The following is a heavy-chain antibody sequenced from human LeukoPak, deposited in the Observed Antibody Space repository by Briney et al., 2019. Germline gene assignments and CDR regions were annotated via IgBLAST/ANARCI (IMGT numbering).Heavy chain of an antibody. Sequence: SVKVSCKASGYTFSDYYMHWVRQAPGQGLEWMGGIIPIFGTANYAQKFQGRVTITTDESTSTAYMELSSLRSEDTAVYYCARGSSSAFDIWGQGTMVTVSS. CDR1: GYTFSDYY. D-gene: IGHD1-26*01. J-gene: IGHJ3*02. V-gene: IGHV1-69*05. CDR2: IIPIFGTA. CDR3: ARGSSSAFDI.